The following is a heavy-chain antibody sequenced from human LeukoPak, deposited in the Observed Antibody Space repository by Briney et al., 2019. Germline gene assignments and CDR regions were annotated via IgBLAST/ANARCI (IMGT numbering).Heavy chain of an antibody. CDR2: IYYSGST. Sequence: VKPSETLSLTCTVSGGSISSYYWSWIRQPPGKGLEWIGYIYYSGSTNYNPSLKSRVTISVDTSKNQFSLNLTSVTAADTAVYYCARFTPQGYGWGGYNRFDPWGQGTLVTVSS. CDR3: ARFTPQGYGWGGYNRFDP. D-gene: IGHD3-16*01. CDR1: GGSISSYY. V-gene: IGHV4-59*01. J-gene: IGHJ5*02.